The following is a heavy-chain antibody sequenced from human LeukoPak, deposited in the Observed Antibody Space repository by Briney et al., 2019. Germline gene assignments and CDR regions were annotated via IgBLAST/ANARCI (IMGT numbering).Heavy chain of an antibody. Sequence: SETLSLTCTVSGGSISSYYWSWVRQPPGKGLEWIGFVYYTGSTNYSPSLKSRVTISVDTSKNQFSLKLRSVTAADTAVYYCARISSSNWYNERGAFDVWGQGTMVTVSS. J-gene: IGHJ3*01. CDR2: VYYTGST. CDR1: GGSISSYY. D-gene: IGHD6-13*01. CDR3: ARISSSNWYNERGAFDV. V-gene: IGHV4-59*01.